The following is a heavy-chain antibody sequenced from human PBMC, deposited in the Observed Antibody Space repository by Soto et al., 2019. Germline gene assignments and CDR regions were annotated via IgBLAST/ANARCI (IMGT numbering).Heavy chain of an antibody. CDR3: ARASMYIWNDH. Sequence: QVQLVQSGAEVKRPGASVKVSCEASGYTFTTYDINWVRQASGQGLEWMGCVNPSSGNKVYAQKFHGRVTMTRHTSISTAYMELSSLKSDDTAIYYCARASMYIWNDHWGQGTLVTVSS. J-gene: IGHJ5*02. D-gene: IGHD1-20*01. V-gene: IGHV1-8*01. CDR1: GYTFTTYD. CDR2: VNPSSGNK.